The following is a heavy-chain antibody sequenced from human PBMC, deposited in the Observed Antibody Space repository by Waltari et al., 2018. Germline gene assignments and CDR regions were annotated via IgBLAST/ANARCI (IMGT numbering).Heavy chain of an antibody. CDR3: TRFIFGMVEGLDV. D-gene: IGHD3-3*02. Sequence: QEQLVQSGVEVKKPGASVKVSCKASGYRFTVYYIHWVRQAPGQGLGGMGLIDPNTVDTDFAHQFQGRVTMTRATGISTVYMELSSLRSDDTAVYYCTRFIFGMVEGLDVWGKGTSVTVSS. J-gene: IGHJ6*04. CDR1: GYRFTVYY. CDR2: IDPNTVDT. V-gene: IGHV1-2*06.